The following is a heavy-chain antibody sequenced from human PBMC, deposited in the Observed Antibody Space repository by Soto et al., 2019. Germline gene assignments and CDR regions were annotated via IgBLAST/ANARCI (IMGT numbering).Heavy chain of an antibody. CDR1: AFTFSSYA. J-gene: IGHJ5*02. CDR2: ISSNGGST. CDR3: AREADFLNWFDP. Sequence: GXSLRLSCSASAFTFSSYAIHWVHQAPGKGLEYVSAISSNGGSTYYADSVKGRFTISRDNAKNSLYLQMNRLRAEDTAVYYCAREADFLNWFDPWGQGTLVTV. D-gene: IGHD3-3*01. V-gene: IGHV3-64*04.